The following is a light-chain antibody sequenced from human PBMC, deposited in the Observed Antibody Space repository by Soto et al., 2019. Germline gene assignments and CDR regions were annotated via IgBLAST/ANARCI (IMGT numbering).Light chain of an antibody. Sequence: SYELTQPPSVSVAPGQTARLTCGGNNIGSKSVHWYQQKPGQAPVLVVYDDSDRPSGSPERFSGSNSGNTATLTISRVEAGDEADYYCQVWDSSSEHPGVVFGGGTKLTVL. CDR3: QVWDSSSEHPGVV. V-gene: IGLV3-21*02. CDR1: NIGSKS. CDR2: DDS. J-gene: IGLJ2*01.